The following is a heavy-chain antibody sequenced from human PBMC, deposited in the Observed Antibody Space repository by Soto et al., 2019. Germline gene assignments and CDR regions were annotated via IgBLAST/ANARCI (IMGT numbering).Heavy chain of an antibody. J-gene: IGHJ6*02. CDR3: ARARGAPAMDV. CDR1: GYTFTSYG. Sequence: QVQLVQSGAEVKKPGASVKVSCKASGYTFTSYGISWVRQAPGQGLEWMGWISAYNGNTNYAQKLQGRVTMTTDTSTSTAKMEMRSLRSDATDTYYYARARGAPAMDVWGQGTTVTVSS. CDR2: ISAYNGNT. V-gene: IGHV1-18*01.